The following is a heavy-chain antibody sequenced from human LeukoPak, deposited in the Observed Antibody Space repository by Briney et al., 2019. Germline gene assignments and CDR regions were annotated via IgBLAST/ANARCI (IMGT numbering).Heavy chain of an antibody. CDR1: GYTFTSYY. J-gene: IGHJ6*03. CDR3: ASTGGYSYGLYYCYYMDV. Sequence: ASVKVSCKASGYTFTSYYMHWVRQAPGQGLEWMGIINPSGGSTSYAQKFQGRVTMTRDTSTSTVYMELSSLRSEDTAVYYCASTGGYSYGLYYCYYMDVWGKGTTVTVSS. V-gene: IGHV1-46*03. CDR2: INPSGGST. D-gene: IGHD5-18*01.